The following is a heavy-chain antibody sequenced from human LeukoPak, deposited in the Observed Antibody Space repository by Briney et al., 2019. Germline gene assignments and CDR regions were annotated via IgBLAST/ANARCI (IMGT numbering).Heavy chain of an antibody. Sequence: PSETLSLTCAVCGGSFSGYYWSWIRQPPGKGLEWIGEINHSGSTNYNPSLKSRVTISVDTSKNLFSLKLSSVTAADTAVYYCARVPYCSSTSCSYYYYYYMDVWGKGTTVTVSS. D-gene: IGHD2-2*01. CDR1: GGSFSGYY. CDR3: ARVPYCSSTSCSYYYYYYMDV. V-gene: IGHV4-34*01. J-gene: IGHJ6*03. CDR2: INHSGST.